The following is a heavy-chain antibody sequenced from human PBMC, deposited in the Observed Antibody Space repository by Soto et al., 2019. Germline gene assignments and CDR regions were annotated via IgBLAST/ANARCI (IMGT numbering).Heavy chain of an antibody. CDR2: ISSSSSTI. V-gene: IGHV3-48*01. J-gene: IGHJ6*03. CDR3: ARDLIKYDFWSGYPSYYYYYMDV. D-gene: IGHD3-3*01. CDR1: GFTFSSYS. Sequence: EVQLVESGGGLVQPGGSLRLSCAASGFTFSSYSMNWVRQAPGKWLEWVSYISSSSSTIYYADSVKGRFTISRDNAKNSLYLQMNSLRAEDTAVYYCARDLIKYDFWSGYPSYYYYYMDVWGKGTTVTVSS.